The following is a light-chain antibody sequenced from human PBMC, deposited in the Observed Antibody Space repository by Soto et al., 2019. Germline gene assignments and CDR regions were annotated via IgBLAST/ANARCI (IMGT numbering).Light chain of an antibody. V-gene: IGKV3-15*01. J-gene: IGKJ5*01. CDR3: QQYNSWPRT. CDR2: GAS. CDR1: QGIKIY. Sequence: KQSASTLSVSPRERSTLSCRAGQGIKIYLGWFQQKPGQAPRLLIYGASTRATAIPARFSGSGSGTEFTLSISSLQSEDFAVYYCQQYNSWPRTFGQGTRLEI.